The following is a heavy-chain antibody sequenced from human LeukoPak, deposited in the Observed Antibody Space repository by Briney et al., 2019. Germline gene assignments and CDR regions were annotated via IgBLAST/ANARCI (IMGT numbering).Heavy chain of an antibody. J-gene: IGHJ4*02. V-gene: IGHV1-2*02. CDR1: GYTFTGYY. Sequence: GASVKVSCKASGYTFTGYYMHWVRQAPGQGLEWMGWINPNSGGTNYAQKFQGRVTMTRDTSISTAYMELSRLRSDDTAVYYCARGAHYHDSSEGSDYWGQGTLVSVSS. CDR2: INPNSGGT. CDR3: ARGAHYHDSSEGSDY. D-gene: IGHD3-22*01.